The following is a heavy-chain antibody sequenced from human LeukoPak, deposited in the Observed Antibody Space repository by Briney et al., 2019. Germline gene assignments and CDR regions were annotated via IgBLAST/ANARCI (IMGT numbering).Heavy chain of an antibody. D-gene: IGHD1-26*01. CDR3: AKELPNGSYFVFYFDS. Sequence: PGGSLRLSCVASGFTFSSYGMHWVRQAPGKGLEWVALIWYDGSDKYYADSVRGRFTISRDNSKNTLYLQMNSLGAEDTAVYYCAKELPNGSYFVFYFDSWGQGTLVTVSS. CDR2: IWYDGSDK. V-gene: IGHV3-33*06. J-gene: IGHJ4*02. CDR1: GFTFSSYG.